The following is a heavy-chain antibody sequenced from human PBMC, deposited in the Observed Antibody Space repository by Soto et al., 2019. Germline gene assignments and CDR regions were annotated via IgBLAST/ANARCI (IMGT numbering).Heavy chain of an antibody. CDR1: LFTFSSYA. CDR3: VKDLYSGRQPGFGY. V-gene: IGHV3-64D*06. D-gene: IGHD1-26*01. J-gene: IGHJ4*02. Sequence: GESLNISCSASLFTFSSYAMHCVRQAPGKGLEYVSAISSNGGSTYYADSVKGRFTISRDNSKKTLYLQMSSLRAEDTAVYYCVKDLYSGRQPGFGYWGQGTLVTVSS. CDR2: ISSNGGST.